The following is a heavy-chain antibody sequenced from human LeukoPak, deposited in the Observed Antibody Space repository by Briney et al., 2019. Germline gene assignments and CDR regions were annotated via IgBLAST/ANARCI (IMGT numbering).Heavy chain of an antibody. CDR3: AREFLEYYGAGGSWFDP. CDR2: ISYDGSNK. D-gene: IGHD3-10*01. J-gene: IGHJ5*02. V-gene: IGHV3-30*04. Sequence: PGGSLRLSCAASGFTFSTYAMHWVRQAPGKGLEWVAIISYDGSNKYYADSLEGRFTISRDNSKNTVYLQMISLRAEDTAVYYCAREFLEYYGAGGSWFDPWGQGTLVTVSS. CDR1: GFTFSTYA.